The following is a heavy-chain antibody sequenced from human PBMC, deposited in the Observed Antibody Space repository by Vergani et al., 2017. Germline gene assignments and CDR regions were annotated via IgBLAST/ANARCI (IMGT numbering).Heavy chain of an antibody. CDR2: MNPNSGNT. V-gene: IGHV1-8*01. D-gene: IGHD6-13*01. CDR1: GYTFTSYD. J-gene: IGHJ6*03. CDR3: ARGPEQQLVPRYYYYYMDV. Sequence: QVQLVQSGAEVKKPGASVKVSCKASGYTFTSYDINWVRQATGQGLEWMGWMNPNSGNTGYAQKFQGRVTMTRNTSISTAYMELSSLRSEDTAVYYCARGPEQQLVPRYYYYYMDVWGKGTTVTVSS.